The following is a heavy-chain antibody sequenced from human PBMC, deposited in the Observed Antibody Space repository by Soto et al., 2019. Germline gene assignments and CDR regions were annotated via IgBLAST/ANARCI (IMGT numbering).Heavy chain of an antibody. CDR1: GGTFSSYA. J-gene: IGHJ4*02. V-gene: IGHV1-69*13. Sequence: ASVEVSCKASGGTFSSYAISWVRQAPGQGLEWMGGIIPIFGTTSYAQKFQGRVTITADESTSTAYMELSSLRSEDTAVYYCARCRDGNTLFDYWGQGTLVTVFS. CDR2: IIPIFGTT. CDR3: ARCRDGNTLFDY. D-gene: IGHD2-15*01.